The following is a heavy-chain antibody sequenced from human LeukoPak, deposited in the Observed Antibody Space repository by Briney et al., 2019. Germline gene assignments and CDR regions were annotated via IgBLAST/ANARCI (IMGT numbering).Heavy chain of an antibody. CDR2: ISSSSSYI. J-gene: IGHJ6*04. D-gene: IGHD2-2*01. CDR1: GFTFSSYS. V-gene: IGHV3-21*01. CDR3: ARGVVVPAAQAVADIKFYYYGMDV. Sequence: GGSLRLSCAVSGFTFSSYSMNWVRQAPGKGLEWVSSISSSSSYIYYADSVKGRFTISRDNAKNSLYLQMNSLRAEDTAVYYCARGVVVPAAQAVADIKFYYYGMDVWGKGTTVTVSS.